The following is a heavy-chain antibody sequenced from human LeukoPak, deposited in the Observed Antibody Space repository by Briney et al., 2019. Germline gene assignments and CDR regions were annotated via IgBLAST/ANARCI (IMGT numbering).Heavy chain of an antibody. V-gene: IGHV3-48*01. CDR2: ISGGSGTI. J-gene: IGHJ5*02. Sequence: GGSRRLSCAASGFTFTNYNMNWVRQAPGKGLEGISYISGGSGTIYYADVVGDRFPVPGHNPQDSLWLQMNNLRVEDTAVYYCARRYGDWLDPWGPGTLVTVSS. D-gene: IGHD4/OR15-4a*01. CDR1: GFTFTNYN. CDR3: ARRYGDWLDP.